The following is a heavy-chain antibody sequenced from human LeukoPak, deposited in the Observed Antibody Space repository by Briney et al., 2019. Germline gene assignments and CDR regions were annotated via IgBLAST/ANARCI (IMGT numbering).Heavy chain of an antibody. J-gene: IGHJ6*03. Sequence: GGSLRLSCAASGFTFDDYAMHWVRQAPGKGLEWVSLISWDGGSTYYADSVKGRFTISRDNSKNTLYLQMNSLRAEDTAVYYCARVIAARERAWFGELRLYYYSYIDVWGKGTTVTISS. CDR2: ISWDGGST. V-gene: IGHV3-43D*03. CDR3: ARVIAARERAWFGELRLYYYSYIDV. CDR1: GFTFDDYA. D-gene: IGHD3-10*01.